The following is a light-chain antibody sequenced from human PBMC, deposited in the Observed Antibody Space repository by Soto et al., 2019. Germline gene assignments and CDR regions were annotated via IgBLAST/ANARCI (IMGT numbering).Light chain of an antibody. CDR1: SSDVGGYNY. CDR3: SSYAGSNNYVV. V-gene: IGLV2-8*01. CDR2: EVS. J-gene: IGLJ2*01. Sequence: QSALTQPPSASGSPGQSVTISCTGTSSDVGGYNYVSWYQQHPGKAPKLMIYEVSKRPSGVPDRFSVSKSGNTASLTVSGLQAEDEADYYCSSYAGSNNYVVFGGGTTLTVL.